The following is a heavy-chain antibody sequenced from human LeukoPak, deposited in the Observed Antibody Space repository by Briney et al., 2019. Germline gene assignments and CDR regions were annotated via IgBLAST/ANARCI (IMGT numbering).Heavy chain of an antibody. D-gene: IGHD4-17*01. V-gene: IGHV4-39*02. CDR3: AREEANYGIDY. J-gene: IGHJ4*02. CDR1: GGSIRSSTSY. Sequence: PSETLSLTCTVSGGSIRSSTSYWGWIPQPPGKGRVWIECIYYSGSTYYSPSLKSRVTMSVDTSKNQFSLKVRSVTAADTAVYYCAREEANYGIDYWGEGALVTVSS. CDR2: IYYSGST.